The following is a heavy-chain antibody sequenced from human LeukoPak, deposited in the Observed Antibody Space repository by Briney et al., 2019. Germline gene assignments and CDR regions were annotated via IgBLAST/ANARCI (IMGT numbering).Heavy chain of an antibody. CDR2: ISHSGNT. D-gene: IGHD3-3*01. Sequence: SETLSLTCEAPGFSISSGHYWAWIRQSPGKGLDRIGTISHSGNTYYNSALKSRLAVSVDTSQNHFSLNLTSLPAADTAVYHCERARVVYYKFRRGLHWYFDVWGRGTLVTVSS. J-gene: IGHJ2*01. CDR3: ERARVVYYKFRRGLHWYFDV. CDR1: GFSISSGHY. V-gene: IGHV4-38-2*01.